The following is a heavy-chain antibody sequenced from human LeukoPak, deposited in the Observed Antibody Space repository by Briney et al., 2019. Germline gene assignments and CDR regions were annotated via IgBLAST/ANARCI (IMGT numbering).Heavy chain of an antibody. Sequence: ASVKVSCKASGYTFTSYYMHWVRQAPGQGLEWMGWISAYNGNTNYAQKLQGRVTMTTDTSTSTAYMELRSLRSDDTAVYYCARAPGYSSGYLLDYWGQGTLVTVSS. J-gene: IGHJ4*02. CDR3: ARAPGYSSGYLLDY. CDR1: GYTFTSYY. CDR2: ISAYNGNT. D-gene: IGHD6-19*01. V-gene: IGHV1-18*04.